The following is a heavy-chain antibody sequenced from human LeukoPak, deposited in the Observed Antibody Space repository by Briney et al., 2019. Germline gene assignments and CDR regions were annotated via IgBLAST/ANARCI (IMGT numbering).Heavy chain of an antibody. CDR2: INPNSGGT. CDR1: GYTFTCYY. J-gene: IGHJ4*02. V-gene: IGHV1-2*06. D-gene: IGHD3-22*01. CDR3: ARVYYYDTSGYYPV. Sequence: GASVKVSCKASGYTFTCYYMHWVRQAQGQGLEWVGRINPNSGGTNYAQKFQGRATMTRDTSISTAYMELSRLRSDDTAVYYCARVYYYDTSGYYPVWGRGTLVTVSS.